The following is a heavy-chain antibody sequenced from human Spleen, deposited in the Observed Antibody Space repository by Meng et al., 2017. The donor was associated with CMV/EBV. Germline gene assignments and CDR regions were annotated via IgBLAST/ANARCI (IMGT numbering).Heavy chain of an antibody. CDR1: GFTFRKFT. CDR2: ISNTGEIR. J-gene: IGHJ4*02. CDR3: ARDALSSGGDY. Sequence: GGSLRLSCAASGFTFRKFTMNWIRRAPGKGLEWVSSISNTGEIRQYAGSVKGRFTVSRDNSRNSVFLLMDSLSAEDTAFYYCARDALSSGGDYWGQGALVTVSS. D-gene: IGHD6-19*01. V-gene: IGHV3-21*04.